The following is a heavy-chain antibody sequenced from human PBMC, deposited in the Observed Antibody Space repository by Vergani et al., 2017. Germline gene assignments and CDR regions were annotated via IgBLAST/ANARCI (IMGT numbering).Heavy chain of an antibody. D-gene: IGHD7-27*01. CDR3: TTLSPNWAHW. CDR2: IYSGGST. CDR1: GFTVSSNY. Sequence: EVQLVETGGGLIQPGGSLRLSCAASGFTVSSNYMSWVRQAPGKGLEWVSVIYSGGSTYYADSVKGRFTISRDDSTNMLYLHMNSLKTEDTAVYYCTTLSPNWAHWWGQGTLVNVSS. J-gene: IGHJ4*02. V-gene: IGHV3-53*02.